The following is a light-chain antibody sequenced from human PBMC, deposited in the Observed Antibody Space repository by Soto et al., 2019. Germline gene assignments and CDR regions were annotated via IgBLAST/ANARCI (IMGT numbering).Light chain of an antibody. CDR2: DAS. Sequence: EIVLTQSPGTLSLSPGARATLSCSASQSVSSSYLAWYQQKPGQAPRLLIYDASNSATGIPARFSGSGSGTEFTLTISSLQSEDFAVYYCQQYNNWPSITFGQGTRLEIK. CDR3: QQYNNWPSIT. J-gene: IGKJ5*01. V-gene: IGKV3D-15*01. CDR1: QSVSSSY.